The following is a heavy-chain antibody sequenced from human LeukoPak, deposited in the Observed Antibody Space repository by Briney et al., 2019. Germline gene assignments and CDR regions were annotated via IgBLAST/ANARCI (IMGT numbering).Heavy chain of an antibody. J-gene: IGHJ4*02. Sequence: GASVKVSCKASGYTFTSYGICWVRQAPGQGLEWMGWISTYNDNTNYAQKLQGRVTMTTDTSTSTAYIELRSLRSDDTAVYYCARMEVVVPDYWGQGTLVTVSS. CDR2: ISTYNDNT. D-gene: IGHD2-2*01. V-gene: IGHV1-18*01. CDR3: ARMEVVVPDY. CDR1: GYTFTSYG.